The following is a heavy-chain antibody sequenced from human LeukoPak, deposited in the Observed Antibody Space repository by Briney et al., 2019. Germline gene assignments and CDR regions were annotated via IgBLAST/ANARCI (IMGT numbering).Heavy chain of an antibody. CDR3: VRYDGGNDYYSDY. Sequence: PGGSLRLSCAASGFTFSSYSMSWVRQAPGKGLEWVSAISSSGGSTYYADSVKGRFTISRDNSKNTLYLQMNSLRAEDTAVYYCVRYDGGNDYYSDYWGQGTLVTVSS. J-gene: IGHJ4*02. V-gene: IGHV3-23*01. CDR2: ISSSGGST. CDR1: GFTFSSYS. D-gene: IGHD4-23*01.